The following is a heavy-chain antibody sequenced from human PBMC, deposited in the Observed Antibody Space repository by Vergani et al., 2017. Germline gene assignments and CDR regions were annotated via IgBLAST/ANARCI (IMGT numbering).Heavy chain of an antibody. CDR2: IYYSGST. V-gene: IGHV4-39*01. CDR1: GGSISSSSYY. D-gene: IGHD3-3*01. Sequence: QLQLQESGPGLVKPSETLSLTCTVSGGSISSSSYYWGWIRQPPGKGLEWIGSIYYSGSTYYNPSLKSRVTISVDTSKNQFSLKLSSVTAADTAVYYCASRDITIFGVVIIRGYYYYGMDVWGQGTTVTVSS. CDR3: ASRDITIFGVVIIRGYYYYGMDV. J-gene: IGHJ6*02.